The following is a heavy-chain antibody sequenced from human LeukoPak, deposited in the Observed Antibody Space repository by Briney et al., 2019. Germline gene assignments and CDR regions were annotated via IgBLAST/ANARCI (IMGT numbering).Heavy chain of an antibody. CDR3: ARVLTGYRDY. Sequence: GSLRLSCEASGFIFSNYWMNWVRQAPGKGLEWVANIKEDGSKKDYVDSVKGRFTISRDNAKNSLYLEMSSLRTEDTAVYYCARVLTGYRDYWGQGTLVTVSS. V-gene: IGHV3-7*05. CDR2: IKEDGSKK. D-gene: IGHD3-9*01. CDR1: GFIFSNYW. J-gene: IGHJ4*02.